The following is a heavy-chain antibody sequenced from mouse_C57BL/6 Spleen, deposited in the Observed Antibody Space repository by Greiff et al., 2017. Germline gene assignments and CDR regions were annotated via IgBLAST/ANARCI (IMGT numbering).Heavy chain of an antibody. Sequence: QVQLQQSGAELVRPGASVKLSCKASGYTFTDYYINWVKQRPGQGLEWIARIYPGSGNTYYNEKFKGKATLTAEKSSSPAYMQLSSLTSEDSAVYFGARFPSAGVATRYAMDYWGQGTSVTVSS. J-gene: IGHJ4*01. CDR2: IYPGSGNT. CDR3: ARFPSAGVATRYAMDY. V-gene: IGHV1-76*01. D-gene: IGHD1-1*01. CDR1: GYTFTDYY.